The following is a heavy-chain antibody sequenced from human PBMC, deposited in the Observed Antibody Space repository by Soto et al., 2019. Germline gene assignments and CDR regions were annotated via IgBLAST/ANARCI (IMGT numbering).Heavy chain of an antibody. J-gene: IGHJ5*02. CDR2: IYWNDDQ. D-gene: IGHD2-2*01. CDR1: GFSLRTHGVG. CDR3: AHEVPSKCNWFDP. Sequence: SGPTLVNPTHALTLTCTFSGFSLRTHGVGVGWFRQPPGKALEWLSLIYWNDDQRYSPSLRGRLTITKDTSKNKVVLTMTNMGPVETATYYCAHEVPSKCNWFDPWGQGTLVTLSS. V-gene: IGHV2-5*01.